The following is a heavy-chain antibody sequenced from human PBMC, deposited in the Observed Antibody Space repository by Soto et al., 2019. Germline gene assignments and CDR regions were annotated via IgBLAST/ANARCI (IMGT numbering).Heavy chain of an antibody. CDR3: ATRSPAFDY. Sequence: QVQLVQSGPEVKKPGASVKVSCTTSGYTFTSYGISWVRQAPGQGLEWMGWITTDKGKTTYPQKFQGRVTMTTDTSTSTAYMEMRSRRSDATAVYYCATRSPAFDYWGQGTLVTVSS. V-gene: IGHV1-18*01. J-gene: IGHJ4*02. CDR1: GYTFTSYG. CDR2: ITTDKGKT.